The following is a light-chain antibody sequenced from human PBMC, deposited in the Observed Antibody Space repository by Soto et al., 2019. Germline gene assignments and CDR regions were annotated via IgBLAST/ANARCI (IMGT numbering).Light chain of an antibody. CDR1: SSDIGGYSY. CDR2: DVS. CDR3: SSYTSSTTVV. Sequence: QSALTQPASVSGSPGQSITISCTGTSSDIGGYSYVSWYQQYPGKAPKLMIYDVSNRPSGVSNRFSGSKSGNTASLTISGLQTEDEADYYCSSYTSSTTVVFGGGTKLTVL. V-gene: IGLV2-14*01. J-gene: IGLJ2*01.